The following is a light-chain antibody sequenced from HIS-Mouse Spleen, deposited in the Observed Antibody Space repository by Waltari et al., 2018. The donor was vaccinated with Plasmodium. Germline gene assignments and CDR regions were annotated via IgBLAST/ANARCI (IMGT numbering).Light chain of an antibody. CDR3: YSTDSSGNHRV. Sequence: SYELTQPPSVSVSPGQTARITCPGDALPKKYAYWYQQKSGQAPVLVIYEDSKRPSGIPERVSGSSSGTMATLTISGAQVEDEADYYCYSTDSSGNHRVFGGGTKLTDL. CDR1: ALPKKY. CDR2: EDS. V-gene: IGLV3-10*01. J-gene: IGLJ3*02.